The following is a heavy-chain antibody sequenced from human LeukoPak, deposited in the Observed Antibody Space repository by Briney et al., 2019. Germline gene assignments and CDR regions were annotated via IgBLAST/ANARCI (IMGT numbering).Heavy chain of an antibody. D-gene: IGHD2-2*01. Sequence: GGSLRLSCAASRFTFYDYGMRWVRQAPGKGLEWVSGINWNGDSTGYGDSVKGRFTISRDNARNSLYLQMNSLRAEDTAFYYCAREQRYCGSTSCYSFFDYWGQGTLVTVSS. CDR2: INWNGDST. V-gene: IGHV3-20*04. CDR1: RFTFYDYG. J-gene: IGHJ4*02. CDR3: AREQRYCGSTSCYSFFDY.